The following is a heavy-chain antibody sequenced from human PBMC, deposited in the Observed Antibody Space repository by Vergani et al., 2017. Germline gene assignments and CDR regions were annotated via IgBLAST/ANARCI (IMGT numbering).Heavy chain of an antibody. Sequence: QVQLVQSGAEVKKPGASVKVSCKASGYTFTSYAMHWVRQAPGQRLEWMGWINAGNGNTKYSQTFQGRVTITRDTSASTAYLELSSLRSDYTAVYYCARAERIVVVITPIARITDFDYWGQGTLVTVSS. CDR2: INAGNGNT. J-gene: IGHJ4*02. V-gene: IGHV1-3*01. D-gene: IGHD3-22*01. CDR1: GYTFTSYA. CDR3: ARAERIVVVITPIARITDFDY.